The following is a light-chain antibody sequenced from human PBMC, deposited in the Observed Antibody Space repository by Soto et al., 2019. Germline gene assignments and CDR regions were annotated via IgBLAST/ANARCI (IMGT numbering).Light chain of an antibody. CDR3: QQYGSSPRT. J-gene: IGKJ1*01. Sequence: IVLTQSPVTLSVSPGERVTLSCLASQRLSSNLAWYQQRPGQAPRLLIYGASIRATDIPARFIGSGSGTEFTLTISSLQSEDFAVYYCQQYGSSPRTFGQGTKVDIK. CDR2: GAS. CDR1: QRLSSN. V-gene: IGKV3-15*01.